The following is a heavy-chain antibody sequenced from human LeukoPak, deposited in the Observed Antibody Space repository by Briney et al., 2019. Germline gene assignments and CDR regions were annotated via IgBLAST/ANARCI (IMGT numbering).Heavy chain of an antibody. CDR2: ISSSSSYT. CDR1: GFTFSSYS. Sequence: GGSLRLSCAASGFTFSSYSMNWVRQAPGKGLEWVSSISSSSSYTYYADSVKGRFTITRDNAKNTLYLQMSSLRAEDTALYYCARDGAVAGIDNAFDIWGQGTMVTVSS. J-gene: IGHJ3*02. V-gene: IGHV3-21*04. D-gene: IGHD6-19*01. CDR3: ARDGAVAGIDNAFDI.